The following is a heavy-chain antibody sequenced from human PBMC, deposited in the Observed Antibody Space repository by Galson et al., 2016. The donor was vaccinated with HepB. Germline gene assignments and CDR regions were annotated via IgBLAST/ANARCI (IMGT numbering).Heavy chain of an antibody. J-gene: IGHJ2*01. D-gene: IGHD3-9*01. CDR3: ARDKYDTLTAYAYFDL. Sequence: SLRLSCAASGFTFTTYVMSWVRQAPGKGLEWVASISGSGGTTSYADSVKGRFTISRDKFRSTLSLQMNSLRAEDTALYYCARDKYDTLTAYAYFDLWGRGTLVTVSS. V-gene: IGHV3-23*01. CDR1: GFTFTTYV. CDR2: ISGSGGTT.